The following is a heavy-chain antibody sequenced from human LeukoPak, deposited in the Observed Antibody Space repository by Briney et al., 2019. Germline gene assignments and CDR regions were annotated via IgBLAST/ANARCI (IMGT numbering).Heavy chain of an antibody. D-gene: IGHD3-22*01. CDR2: ISAYNGDR. CDR1: GYTFTNYG. V-gene: IGHV1-18*01. J-gene: IGHJ4*02. Sequence: ASVKVSCKASGYTFTNYGINWVRQAPGQGLEWMGWISAYNGDRNYAQKLQGRVTMTTDTSATTAHMELRSLRSDDTAVYYCARTGTGGYYYDSSGYSLDYWGQGTLVTVSS. CDR3: ARTGTGGYYYDSSGYSLDY.